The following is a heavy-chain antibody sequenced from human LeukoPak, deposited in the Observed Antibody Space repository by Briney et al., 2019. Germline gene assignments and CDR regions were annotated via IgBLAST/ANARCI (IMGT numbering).Heavy chain of an antibody. CDR1: GGTFSSHA. Sequence: SVKVSCKASGGTFSSHAITWVRQAPGQGPEWMRGIIPISGTANYAQKFQGRVTITTDESTSTAYMELSSLTSDDTAVYYCAGGLQYQLLKALGYYYMDVWGEGTTVTVSS. CDR3: AGGLQYQLLKALGYYYMDV. D-gene: IGHD2-2*01. CDR2: IIPISGTA. V-gene: IGHV1-69*05. J-gene: IGHJ6*03.